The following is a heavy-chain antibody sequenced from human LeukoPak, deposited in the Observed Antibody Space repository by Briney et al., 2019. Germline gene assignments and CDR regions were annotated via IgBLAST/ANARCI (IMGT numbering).Heavy chain of an antibody. CDR3: ARENIAVAGYFDY. V-gene: IGHV3-21*03. CDR2: ISSSSSYI. D-gene: IGHD6-19*01. J-gene: IGHJ4*02. Sequence: PGGSLRLSCAASGFTFSSYSMNWVRQAPGKGLEWVSSISSSSSYIYYADSVKGRFTIPRDNSKNTLYLQMNSLRAEDTAVYYCARENIAVAGYFDYWGQGTLVTVSS. CDR1: GFTFSSYS.